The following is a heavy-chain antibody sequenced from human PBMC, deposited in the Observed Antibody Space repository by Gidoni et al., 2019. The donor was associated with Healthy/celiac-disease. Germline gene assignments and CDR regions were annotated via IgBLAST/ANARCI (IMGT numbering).Heavy chain of an antibody. CDR3: ARDHDYYEGGYYGMDV. CDR1: GFTFSSYG. D-gene: IGHD3-22*01. V-gene: IGHV3-33*01. J-gene: IGHJ6*02. CDR2: IWYDGSNK. Sequence: QVQLVESGGGVVQPGRSLRLSCAASGFTFSSYGMHWVRQAQGKGLEWGAVIWYDGSNKYYADSVKGRFTISRDNSKNTLYLQMNSLRAEDTAVYYCARDHDYYEGGYYGMDVWGQGTTVTVSS.